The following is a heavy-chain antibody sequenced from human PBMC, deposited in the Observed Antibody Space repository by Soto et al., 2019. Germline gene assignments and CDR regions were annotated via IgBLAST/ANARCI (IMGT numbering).Heavy chain of an antibody. CDR2: INAANGDT. V-gene: IGHV1-3*01. D-gene: IGHD6-13*01. CDR1: GYTFTSYC. CDR3: VRRHVSATGIDWFDP. Sequence: ASVKVSCKASGYTFTSYCIHWVLQAPGQRLEWMGWINAANGDTKYSPKFQGRVTITRDTSASTAYMELSSLRSEDTAVYYCVRRHVSATGIDWFDPWGQGTLVTVS. J-gene: IGHJ5*02.